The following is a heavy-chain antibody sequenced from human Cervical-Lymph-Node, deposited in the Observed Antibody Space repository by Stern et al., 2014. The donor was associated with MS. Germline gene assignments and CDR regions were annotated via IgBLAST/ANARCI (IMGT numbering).Heavy chain of an antibody. J-gene: IGHJ4*02. Sequence: QMQLVQSGGGVVQPGRSLRLSCAGSGFTFSSYAMPWVRQAPGKGLEWVAVISYDGSNKYYADSVKGRFTISRDNSKNTLYLQMNSLRAEDTAVYYCARDGGGYLYYFDYWGQGTLVTVSS. CDR1: GFTFSSYA. D-gene: IGHD3-22*01. CDR2: ISYDGSNK. CDR3: ARDGGGYLYYFDY. V-gene: IGHV3-30*01.